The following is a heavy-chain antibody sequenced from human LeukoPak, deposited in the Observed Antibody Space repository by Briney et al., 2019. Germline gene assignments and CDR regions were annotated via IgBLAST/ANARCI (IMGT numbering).Heavy chain of an antibody. CDR3: TTGRSGGSCPY. V-gene: IGHV3-15*01. D-gene: IGHD2-15*01. CDR2: IKSKTDGGTT. J-gene: IGHJ4*02. CDR1: GFTFTNAW. Sequence: KPGGSLRLSCAASGFTFTNAWMSWVRQAPGKGLEWVGRIKSKTDGGTTDYAAPVKGRFTISRDDSKNTLYLEMNSLKIEDTAVYYCTTGRSGGSCPYWGQGTLVTVSS.